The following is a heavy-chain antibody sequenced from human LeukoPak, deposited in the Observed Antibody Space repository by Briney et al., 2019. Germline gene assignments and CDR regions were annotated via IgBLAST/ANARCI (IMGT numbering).Heavy chain of an antibody. CDR1: GGSISSNSYY. J-gene: IGHJ4*02. CDR2: IYYSGST. CDR3: VYTSGWYLYSYFDC. D-gene: IGHD6-19*01. V-gene: IGHV4-39*01. Sequence: SETLSLTCSVSGGSISSNSYYWGWIRQPPGKGLEWIGSIYYSGSTYHNPSLKSLVTISVDTSKNQFSLKLSSVTAADTAMYYCVYTSGWYLYSYFDCWGQGTLVTVSS.